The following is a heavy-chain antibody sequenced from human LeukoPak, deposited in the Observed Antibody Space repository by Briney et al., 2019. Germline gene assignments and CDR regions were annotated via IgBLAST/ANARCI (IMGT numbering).Heavy chain of an antibody. V-gene: IGHV3-30*18. CDR3: AKPVTMTHNAFDI. D-gene: IGHD3-22*01. CDR1: GFTFSSYG. J-gene: IGHJ3*02. Sequence: GGSLRLSCVASGFTFSSYGMNWVRQAPGKGLEWVAVISYDGSNKYYADSVKGRFTISRDNSKNTLYLQMNSLRAEDTAVYYCAKPVTMTHNAFDIWGQGTMVTVSS. CDR2: ISYDGSNK.